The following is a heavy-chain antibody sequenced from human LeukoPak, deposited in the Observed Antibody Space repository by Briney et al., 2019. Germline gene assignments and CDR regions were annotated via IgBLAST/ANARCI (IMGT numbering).Heavy chain of an antibody. D-gene: IGHD5-12*01. CDR1: GASISSSNYY. CDR2: IYSSGNT. CDR3: AKSNGYGLIDY. Sequence: PSETLSLTCAVSGASISSSNYYWGWVRQSPGKGLEWIGNIYSSGNTYYNASLKSRVTMYIDTPKNQFSLKLSSVTAADTAMYYRAKSNGYGLIDYWGQGTLVTVSS. J-gene: IGHJ4*02. V-gene: IGHV4-39*01.